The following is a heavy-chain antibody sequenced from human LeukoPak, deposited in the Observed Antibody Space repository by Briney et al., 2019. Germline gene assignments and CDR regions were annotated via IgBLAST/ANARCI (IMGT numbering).Heavy chain of an antibody. D-gene: IGHD1-7*01. CDR3: TTALLDITGTTGPFDY. CDR1: GFTFSNAW. Sequence: PGGSLRLSCAASGFTFSNAWMSWVRQAPGKGREWVGRIKGKTDGRTTEYAAPVKGRFTISRDDSKNTLYLQMNSLKTEDTAVYYCTTALLDITGTTGPFDYWGQGTLVTVSS. V-gene: IGHV3-15*01. J-gene: IGHJ4*02. CDR2: IKGKTDGRTT.